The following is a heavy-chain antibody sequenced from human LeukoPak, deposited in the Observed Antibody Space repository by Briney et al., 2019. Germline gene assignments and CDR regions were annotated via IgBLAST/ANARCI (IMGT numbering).Heavy chain of an antibody. D-gene: IGHD5-24*01. V-gene: IGHV3-48*04. J-gene: IGHJ6*03. CDR2: ISSSGSTI. CDR1: GFTFSSYW. Sequence: GGSLRLSCAASGFTFSSYWMSWVRQAPGKGLEWVSYISSSGSTIYYADSVKGRFTISRDNAKNSLYLQMNSLRAEDTAVYYCARDTEMATIVHYYYYMDVWGKGTTVTVSS. CDR3: ARDTEMATIVHYYYYMDV.